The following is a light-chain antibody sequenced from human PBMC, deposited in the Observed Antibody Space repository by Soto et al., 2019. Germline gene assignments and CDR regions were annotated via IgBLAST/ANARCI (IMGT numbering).Light chain of an antibody. CDR2: DAS. J-gene: IGKJ5*01. Sequence: EIVLTQSPVTLSLSPGERATLSCRASQSVRTYLAWYQVKPDQAPRLLIYDASNRATGIPGMFGGSWSATVFPLTISSLEPEYFAVYYCQQRSNWPPFGQGTRLEIK. V-gene: IGKV3-11*01. CDR3: QQRSNWPP. CDR1: QSVRTY.